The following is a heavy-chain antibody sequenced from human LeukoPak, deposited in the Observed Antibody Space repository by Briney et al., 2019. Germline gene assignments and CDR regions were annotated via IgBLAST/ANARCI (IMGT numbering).Heavy chain of an antibody. V-gene: IGHV3-30*18. Sequence: GRSLRLSCAASGFTFSSYGMHWVRQAPGKGLEWVAVISYDGNTQYYADSVKGRFTISRDNSNNMLSLQMNSLKAEDTAVYYCAKGRMMATIMISFDYWGRGTLVTVSS. CDR2: ISYDGNTQ. D-gene: IGHD5-24*01. CDR1: GFTFSSYG. CDR3: AKGRMMATIMISFDY. J-gene: IGHJ4*02.